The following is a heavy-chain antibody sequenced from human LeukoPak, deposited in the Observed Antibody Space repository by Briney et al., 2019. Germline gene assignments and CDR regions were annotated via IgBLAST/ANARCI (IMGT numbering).Heavy chain of an antibody. D-gene: IGHD3-3*01. J-gene: IGHJ6*03. CDR1: GGSFSGYY. CDR2: INHSGST. Sequence: SETLSLTCAVYGGSFSGYYWSWIRQPPGKGLEWIGEINHSGSTNYNPSLKSRVTISVDTSKNQFSLKLSSVTAADTAVDYCARSTLEWLWGDSYYYMDVWGKGATVTVSS. V-gene: IGHV4-34*01. CDR3: ARSTLEWLWGDSYYYMDV.